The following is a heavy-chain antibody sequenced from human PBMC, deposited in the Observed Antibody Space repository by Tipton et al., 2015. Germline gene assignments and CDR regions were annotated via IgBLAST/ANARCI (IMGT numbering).Heavy chain of an antibody. CDR1: GYSFTSYA. CDR3: ARGGVVGGEFDY. CDR2: FIPSFTMT. J-gene: IGHJ4*02. V-gene: IGHV1-69*17. Sequence: QVQLVQSGPEVKKPGSSVKVSCETSGYSFTSYAISWVRQAPGQGLEWIGVFIPSFTMTNYAQKFQDRVTITADKSTRTAYLELSLTSDDTAVYYCARGGVVGGEFDYWGQGTLVTVSS. D-gene: IGHD1-26*01.